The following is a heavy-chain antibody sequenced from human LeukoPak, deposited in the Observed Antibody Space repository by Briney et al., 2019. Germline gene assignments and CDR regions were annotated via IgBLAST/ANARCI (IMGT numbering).Heavy chain of an antibody. CDR1: GGSISSSSYY. CDR2: IYYSGST. D-gene: IGHD3-22*01. J-gene: IGHJ4*02. V-gene: IGHV4-39*07. CDR3: ARDYYDSSGYYFFDY. Sequence: SETLSLTCTVSGGSISSSSYYWGGLRQPPGRGLEGLGSIYYSGSTYYNPSLKSRVTISVDTSKNQFSLKLSSVTAADTAVYYCARDYYDSSGYYFFDYWGQGTLVTVSS.